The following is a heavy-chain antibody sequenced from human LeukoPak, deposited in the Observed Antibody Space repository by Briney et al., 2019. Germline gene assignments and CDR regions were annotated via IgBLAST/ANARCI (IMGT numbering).Heavy chain of an antibody. CDR1: GGSISSYY. Sequence: PSETLSLTCTVSGGSISSYYWSWIRQPPGKGLEWIGSIYYSGSTYYNPSLKSRVTISVDTSKNQFSLKLSSVTAADTAVYYCPYSYYYDSSGYYSPFDYWGQGTLVTVSS. J-gene: IGHJ4*02. D-gene: IGHD3-22*01. CDR2: IYYSGST. CDR3: PYSYYYDSSGYYSPFDY. V-gene: IGHV4-59*05.